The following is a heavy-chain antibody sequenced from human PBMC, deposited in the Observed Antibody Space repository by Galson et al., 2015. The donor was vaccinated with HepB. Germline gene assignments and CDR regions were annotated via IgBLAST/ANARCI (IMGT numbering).Heavy chain of an antibody. CDR1: GFTFSSYA. CDR3: ARRPIYCSGGSCYSSPFDY. CDR2: ISYDGSNK. D-gene: IGHD2-15*01. V-gene: IGHV3-30-3*01. J-gene: IGHJ4*02. Sequence: SLRLSCAASGFTFSSYAMHWVRQAPGKGLEWVAVISYDGSNKYYADSVKGRFTISRDNSKNTLYLQMNSLRAEDTAVYYRARRPIYCSGGSCYSSPFDYWGQGTLVTVSS.